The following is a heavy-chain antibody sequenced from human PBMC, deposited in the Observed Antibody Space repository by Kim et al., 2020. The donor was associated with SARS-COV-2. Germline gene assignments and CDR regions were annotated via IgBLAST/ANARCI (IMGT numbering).Heavy chain of an antibody. D-gene: IGHD3-22*01. CDR3: ARALSYYYVSSGRRECDY. CDR1: GFTFSSYS. Sequence: GGSLRLSCAASGFTFSSYSMNWVRQAPGKGLEWVSSISSSSSYIYYADSVKGRFTISRDNAKNSLYLQMNSLRAEDTAVYYCARALSYYYVSSGRRECDYWGQGTLVTVSS. CDR2: ISSSSSYI. J-gene: IGHJ4*02. V-gene: IGHV3-21*01.